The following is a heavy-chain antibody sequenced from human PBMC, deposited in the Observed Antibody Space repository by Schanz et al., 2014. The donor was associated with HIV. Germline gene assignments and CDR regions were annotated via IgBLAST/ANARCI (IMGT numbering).Heavy chain of an antibody. CDR1: GGTFSNYA. V-gene: IGHV1-2*02. Sequence: QVQLVQSGAEVKKPGSSVKVSCKASGGTFSNYAINWVRQAPGQGLEWMGWINPNSGGTNYAQKFQGRVTMARDTSISTAYMELSRLRSDDTAVYYCARGRRDVSMIVLYWLDPWGQGTLVTVSS. CDR2: INPNSGGT. J-gene: IGHJ5*02. D-gene: IGHD3-22*01. CDR3: ARGRRDVSMIVLYWLDP.